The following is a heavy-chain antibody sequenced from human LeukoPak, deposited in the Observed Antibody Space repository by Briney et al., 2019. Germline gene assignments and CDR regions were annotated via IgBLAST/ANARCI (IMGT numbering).Heavy chain of an antibody. CDR2: IRSSSSNM. V-gene: IGHV3-48*04. CDR1: GFTFSSYS. Sequence: GGSLRLSCVASGFTFSSYSMNWFRQAPGMRLEWIAYIRSSSSNMNYADSVKGRFTISRDDAKNSLYLQMNSLRVEDTAVYYCARHPSGTDYGFDYWGQGTLVTVSS. D-gene: IGHD1-26*01. J-gene: IGHJ4*02. CDR3: ARHPSGTDYGFDY.